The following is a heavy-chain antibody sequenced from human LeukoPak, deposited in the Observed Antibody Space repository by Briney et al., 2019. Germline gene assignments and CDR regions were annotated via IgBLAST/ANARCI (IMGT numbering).Heavy chain of an antibody. Sequence: GGALRLSCADSGYTFSSHGITWVRQAPGKGGEGVSTINGPGDNPYYPEPVKGRSTISRDNSNNTVYLQMNSLNAEDTAIYYCAKVTVCFGCYFDYWGQGTLVTVSS. V-gene: IGHV3-23*01. CDR2: INGPGDNP. CDR1: GYTFSSHG. D-gene: IGHD3-10*02. J-gene: IGHJ4*02. CDR3: AKVTVCFGCYFDY.